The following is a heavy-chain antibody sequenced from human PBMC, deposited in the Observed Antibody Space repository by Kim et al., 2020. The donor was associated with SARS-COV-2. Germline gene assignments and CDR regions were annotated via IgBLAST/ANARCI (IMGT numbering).Heavy chain of an antibody. Sequence: AQKLQGRVTMTTDKSTSKAYMELRSLGSDDTAVYYCARAGVVVITGDWFDPWGQGTLVTVSS. CDR3: ARAGVVVITGDWFDP. D-gene: IGHD3-22*01. V-gene: IGHV1-18*01. J-gene: IGHJ5*02.